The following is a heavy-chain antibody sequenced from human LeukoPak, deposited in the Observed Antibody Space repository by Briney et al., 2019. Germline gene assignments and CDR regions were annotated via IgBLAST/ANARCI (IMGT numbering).Heavy chain of an antibody. J-gene: IGHJ6*02. V-gene: IGHV4-59*08. Sequence: IGYIYYSGSTNYNPSLKSRVTISVDTSKNQFSLKLSSVTAADTAVYYCARSPYYYGMDVWGQGTTVTVSS. CDR3: ARSPYYYGMDV. CDR2: IYYSGST.